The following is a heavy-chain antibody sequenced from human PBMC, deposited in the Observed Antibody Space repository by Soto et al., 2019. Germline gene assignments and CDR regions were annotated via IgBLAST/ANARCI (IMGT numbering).Heavy chain of an antibody. J-gene: IGHJ4*02. V-gene: IGHV1-69*01. CDR3: ARGGSGYVWFNEF. CDR1: GGLFSSYA. CDR2: IIPVFNTA. Sequence: QAQLVQSGAEVKKPGSSVKVSCKASGGLFSSYAISWVRQAPGQGLEWMGGIIPVFNTAYYAQKFQGRVTITAYESSNTAYMELSSLRSEDTAIYYCARGGSGYVWFNEFWGQGSLVTVSS. D-gene: IGHD3-22*01.